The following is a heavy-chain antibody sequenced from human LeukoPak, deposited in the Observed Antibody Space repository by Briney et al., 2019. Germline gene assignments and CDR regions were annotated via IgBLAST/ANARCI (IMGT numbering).Heavy chain of an antibody. J-gene: IGHJ3*02. CDR2: IYSGGST. CDR1: GFTVSSNY. V-gene: IGHV3-66*02. D-gene: IGHD3-22*01. Sequence: PGGSLRLSCAASGFTVSSNYMSWVRQAPGKGLEWVSVIYSGGSTYYADSVQGRFTISRDNSKNTLYLQMNSLRAEDTAVYYCASPGTYYYDSSGYLRRGDDAFDIWGQGTMVTVSS. CDR3: ASPGTYYYDSSGYLRRGDDAFDI.